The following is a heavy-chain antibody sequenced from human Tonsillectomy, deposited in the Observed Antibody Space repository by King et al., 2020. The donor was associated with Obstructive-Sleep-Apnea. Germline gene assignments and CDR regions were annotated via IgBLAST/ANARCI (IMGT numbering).Heavy chain of an antibody. J-gene: IGHJ5*02. Sequence: VQLVESGGGLVKPGGSLRLSCAASGFTFSDYYMSWIRQAPGKGLEGGSCISGSSTYTNYSDSVKGRFTISRDNAKNSLYLQMNSLRAEDTAVYYCARDLNYYDSSGYYPDGWFDPWGQGTLVTVSS. CDR3: ARDLNYYDSSGYYPDGWFDP. V-gene: IGHV3-11*06. CDR1: GFTFSDYY. CDR2: ISGSSTYT. D-gene: IGHD3-22*01.